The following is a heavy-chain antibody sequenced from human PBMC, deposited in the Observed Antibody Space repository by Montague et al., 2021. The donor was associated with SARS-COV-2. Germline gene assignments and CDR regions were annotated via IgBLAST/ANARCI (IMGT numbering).Heavy chain of an antibody. CDR2: ISSSSNYI. J-gene: IGHJ6*02. V-gene: IGHV3-21*01. D-gene: IGHD2-8*01. CDR3: AREREVSMLYYYYGMDV. CDR1: GLTFNDYT. Sequence: SLRLSCAASGLTFNDYTLNWVRQAPGKGLEWVSSISSSSNYIYYSDSAEGRFTISRDNAKNTLYLQMNSLRAEDTAVYFCAREREVSMLYYYYGMDVWGQGTTVTVSS.